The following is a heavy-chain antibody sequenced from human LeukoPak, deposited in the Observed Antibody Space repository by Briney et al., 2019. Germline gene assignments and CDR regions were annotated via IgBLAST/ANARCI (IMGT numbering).Heavy chain of an antibody. CDR1: GGSISSGDYY. D-gene: IGHD3-22*01. CDR2: IYYSGST. Sequence: SETLSLTCTVSGGSISSGDYYWSWIRQPPGKGLEWIGYIYYSGSTYYNPSLKSRVTISVDTSKNQFSLKLSSVTAADTAVYYCAREPRDYYDSSGPLRDAFDIWGQGTMVTVSS. V-gene: IGHV4-30-4*01. J-gene: IGHJ3*02. CDR3: AREPRDYYDSSGPLRDAFDI.